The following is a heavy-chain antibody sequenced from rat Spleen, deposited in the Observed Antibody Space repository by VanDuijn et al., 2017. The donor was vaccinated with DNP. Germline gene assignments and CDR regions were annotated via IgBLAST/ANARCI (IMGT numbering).Heavy chain of an antibody. CDR3: ASLAYYGYWGDY. J-gene: IGHJ2*01. CDR1: GFTFSDYN. D-gene: IGHD1-6*01. Sequence: EVQLVESGGGLVQPGRSMTVSCAASGFTFSDYNVAWVRQAPKKGLELVAYISYAGGNTYYGDSVKGRFTISRDNAKNTLYLQMSSLGSEDTATYYCASLAYYGYWGDYWGQGVMVTVSS. V-gene: IGHV5-22*01. CDR2: ISYAGGNT.